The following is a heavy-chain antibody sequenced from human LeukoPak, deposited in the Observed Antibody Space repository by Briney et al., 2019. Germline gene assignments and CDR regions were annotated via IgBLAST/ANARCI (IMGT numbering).Heavy chain of an antibody. D-gene: IGHD3-3*01. V-gene: IGHV3-30*18. CDR2: ISYDGSNK. CDR3: AKDRNHLWSGYPGDV. J-gene: IGHJ6*04. CDR1: GFTFSSYG. Sequence: GGSLRLSCAASGFTFSSYGMHWVRQAPGKGLEWVAVISYDGSNKYYADSVKGRFTISRDNSKNTLYLQMNSLRGEDAAAYYCAKDRNHLWSGYPGDVWGKGTTVTVSS.